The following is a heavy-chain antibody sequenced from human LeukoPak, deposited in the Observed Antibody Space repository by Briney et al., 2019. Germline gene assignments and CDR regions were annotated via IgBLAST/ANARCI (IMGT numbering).Heavy chain of an antibody. D-gene: IGHD3-22*01. V-gene: IGHV3-23*01. CDR2: ISGSGGST. CDR3: AKFGDSSSNYYTAKFDF. J-gene: IGHJ4*02. Sequence: GGSLRLSCAASGFTFSSYGMSWVRQAPGKGLEWVSGISGSGGSTYYADSVKGRFTISRDNSKNTLYLQMNSLRAEDTAVYYCAKFGDSSSNYYTAKFDFWGQGTLVSVSS. CDR1: GFTFSSYG.